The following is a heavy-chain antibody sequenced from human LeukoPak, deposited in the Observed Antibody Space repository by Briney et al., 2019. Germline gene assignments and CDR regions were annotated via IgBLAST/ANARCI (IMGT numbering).Heavy chain of an antibody. V-gene: IGHV3-23*01. D-gene: IGHD1-14*01. J-gene: IGHJ2*01. CDR3: ARVVGRNWYLDL. Sequence: GGSLRLSCAASGFTFSSYAMSWVRQAPGKGLEWVSAISGSGGSTYYADSVKGRFIVSRDNSKNSLSLQMNSLRAEDTAVYYCARVVGRNWYLDLWGRGTHVTVSS. CDR2: ISGSGGST. CDR1: GFTFSSYA.